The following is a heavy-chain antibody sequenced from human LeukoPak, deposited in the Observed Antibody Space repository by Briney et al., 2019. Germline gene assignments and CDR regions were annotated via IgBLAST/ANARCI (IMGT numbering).Heavy chain of an antibody. CDR1: GYSIRSGYY. J-gene: IGHJ5*02. V-gene: IGHV4-38-2*01. Sequence: SETLSLTCAVSGYSIRSGYYWGWIRQPPGKGLEWIGSIYHSGSTYYNPSLKSRVTISVDTSKNQFSLKLSSVTAADTAVYYCARLFARNWFDPWGQGTLVTVSS. D-gene: IGHD3-16*01. CDR3: ARLFARNWFDP. CDR2: IYHSGST.